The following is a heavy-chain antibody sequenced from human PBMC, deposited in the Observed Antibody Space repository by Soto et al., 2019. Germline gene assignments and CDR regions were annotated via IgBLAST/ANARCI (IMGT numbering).Heavy chain of an antibody. CDR3: AKDLGYMSSYNSDAFDI. CDR2: ISYDGSNK. Sequence: GGSLRLSCAASGFTFSSYGMHWVRQAPGKGLEWVAVISYDGSNKYYADSVKGRFTISRDNSKNTLYLQMNSLRAEDTAFYYCAKDLGYMSSYNSDAFDIWGQGTMVTVSS. CDR1: GFTFSSYG. D-gene: IGHD1-1*01. J-gene: IGHJ3*02. V-gene: IGHV3-30*18.